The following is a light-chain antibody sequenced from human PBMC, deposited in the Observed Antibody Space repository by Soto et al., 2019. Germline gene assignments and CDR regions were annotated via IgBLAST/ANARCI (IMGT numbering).Light chain of an antibody. CDR2: GAS. CDR1: QSVRSN. CDR3: QQYDNWPPWT. J-gene: IGKJ1*01. Sequence: EVVMTQSPATLSVSPGDTATLSCSASQSVRSNLAWYQQKPGQAPRLLIYGASTRATGIPARFSGSGSGTEFTLTIGGLQSEDFAVYYCQQYDNWPPWTFGQGTKVDI. V-gene: IGKV3-15*01.